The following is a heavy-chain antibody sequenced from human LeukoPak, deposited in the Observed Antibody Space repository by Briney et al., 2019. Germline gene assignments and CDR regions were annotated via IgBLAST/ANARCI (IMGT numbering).Heavy chain of an antibody. Sequence: GASVKVSCKASGYTFTSYGISWVRQAPGQGLEWMGWISAYNGNTNYAQKLQGRVTMTTDTSTSTAYMELRSLRSDDTAAYYCARQYYDFWSGQSGGYWFDPWGQGTLVTVSS. J-gene: IGHJ5*02. V-gene: IGHV1-18*01. CDR2: ISAYNGNT. CDR1: GYTFTSYG. CDR3: ARQYYDFWSGQSGGYWFDP. D-gene: IGHD3-3*01.